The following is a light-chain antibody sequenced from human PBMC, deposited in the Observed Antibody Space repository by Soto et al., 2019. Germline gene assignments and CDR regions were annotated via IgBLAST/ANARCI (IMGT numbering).Light chain of an antibody. CDR1: QPISSW. Sequence: IQMTQSPSSVSASVGDRVTITCRASQPISSWLAWYQQKPGLPPNLLIYSASTFRSGVPSRFSGSESVTLFTLTITTLQPEDFATYFCQQASSFPLTFGGGTKVEVK. CDR3: QQASSFPLT. J-gene: IGKJ4*01. V-gene: IGKV1-12*01. CDR2: SAS.